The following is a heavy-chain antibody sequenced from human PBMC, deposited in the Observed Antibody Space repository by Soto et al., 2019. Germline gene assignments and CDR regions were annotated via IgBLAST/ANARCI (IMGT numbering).Heavy chain of an antibody. CDR3: ARDCSGGSCYSGGPPIEY. CDR2: IGGDGGSP. Sequence: PLRLSCTASQFTFSDYAMSLVLKNPFKLLEVCSVIGGDGGSPYYADSVKGRFTVSRDNSKNTLYLQMESLRAEDTAVYYCARDCSGGSCYSGGPPIEYWGQGTLVTVSS. J-gene: IGHJ4*02. V-gene: IGHV3-23*01. D-gene: IGHD2-15*01. CDR1: QFTFSDYA.